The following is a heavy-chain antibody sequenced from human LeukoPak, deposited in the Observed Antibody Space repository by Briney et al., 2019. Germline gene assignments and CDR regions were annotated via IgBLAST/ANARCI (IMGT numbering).Heavy chain of an antibody. CDR1: GFTFSSYA. CDR3: AKDYDSSGYPNWFDP. CDR2: ISGSGGST. D-gene: IGHD3-22*01. J-gene: IGHJ5*02. V-gene: IGHV3-23*01. Sequence: GGSLRLSCAASGFTFSSYAMSWVRQAPGKGLEWVSAISGSGGSTYYADSVKGRFTISRDNSKNTLYLQMNSLRAEDTAVYYCAKDYDSSGYPNWFDPWGQGTLVTVSS.